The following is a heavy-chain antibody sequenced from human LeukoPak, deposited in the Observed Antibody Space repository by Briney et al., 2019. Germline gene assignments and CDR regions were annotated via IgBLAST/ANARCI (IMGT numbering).Heavy chain of an antibody. CDR1: GGSISSYY. CDR2: IYYSGST. J-gene: IGHJ4*02. CDR3: ARHMGLGYSYGYPYFDY. V-gene: IGHV4-59*08. Sequence: SSETLSLTCTVSGGSISSYYWSWIQQPPGKGLEWIGYIYYSGSTNYNPSLKSRVTISVDTSKNQFSLKLSSVTAADTAVYYCARHMGLGYSYGYPYFDYWGQGTLVTVSS. D-gene: IGHD5-18*01.